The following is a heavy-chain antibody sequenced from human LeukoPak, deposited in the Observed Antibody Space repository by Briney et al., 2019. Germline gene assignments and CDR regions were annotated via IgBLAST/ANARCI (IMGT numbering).Heavy chain of an antibody. J-gene: IGHJ4*02. CDR1: GFTFDGYA. Sequence: GRSLRLSCAASGFTFDGYAMHWVRQAPGKGLEWVSGISWNSGSTGYADSVKGRFTISRDNAKNSLYLQMNSLRAEDMALYYCAKADYYDSSGAGNFDYWGQGTLVTVSS. D-gene: IGHD3-22*01. CDR2: ISWNSGST. CDR3: AKADYYDSSGAGNFDY. V-gene: IGHV3-9*03.